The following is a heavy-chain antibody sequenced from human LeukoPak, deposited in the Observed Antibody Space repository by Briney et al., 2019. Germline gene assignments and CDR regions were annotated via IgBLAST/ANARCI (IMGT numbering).Heavy chain of an antibody. J-gene: IGHJ4*02. V-gene: IGHV3-23*01. D-gene: IGHD4-17*01. CDR1: GFTFSNFA. CDR2: ISGSGGST. Sequence: GGSLRLSCVASGFTFSNFAMSWVRQAPGEGLECVSVISGSGGSTYYADSVKGRFTISRDNSKKTLDLQMNSLRAEDTAVYFCAKGHSDFGTGFDGWGQGTLVTVSS. CDR3: AKGHSDFGTGFDG.